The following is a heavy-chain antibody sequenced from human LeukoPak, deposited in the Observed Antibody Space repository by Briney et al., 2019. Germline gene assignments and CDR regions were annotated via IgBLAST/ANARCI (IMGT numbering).Heavy chain of an antibody. CDR1: GYTFTSYA. V-gene: IGHV7-4-1*02. Sequence: ASVKVSCKASGYTFTSYAMNWVRQAPGQGLEWMGWINTNTGNPTYAQGFTGRFVFSLDTSVSTAYLQISSLKAEDTAVYFCARNVAYSSSWYWFDPGAREPWSPSPQ. D-gene: IGHD6-13*01. CDR3: ARNVAYSSSWYWFDP. J-gene: IGHJ5*02. CDR2: INTNTGNP.